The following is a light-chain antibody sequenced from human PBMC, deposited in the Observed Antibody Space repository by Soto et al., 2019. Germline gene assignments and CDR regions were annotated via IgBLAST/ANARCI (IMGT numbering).Light chain of an antibody. Sequence: DIQMTQSPSTLGASVGDTVTISCRASQSVSPWLAWYQQKPGKAPKLLIYKTSRLQSGVPSRFSGNGSGTDFTLKISSLQPDDFAIYYCQQYNSSGLTFGGGTTVDIK. CDR1: QSVSPW. V-gene: IGKV1-5*03. CDR2: KTS. J-gene: IGKJ4*01. CDR3: QQYNSSGLT.